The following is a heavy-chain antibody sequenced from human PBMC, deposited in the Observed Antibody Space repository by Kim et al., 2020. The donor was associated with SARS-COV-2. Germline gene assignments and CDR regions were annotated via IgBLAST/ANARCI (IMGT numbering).Heavy chain of an antibody. V-gene: IGHV4-4*01. Sequence: GSLRLSCAASGFSVSSSYLSWVRQAPGKGLEWIGTMFYGGNTHYNPSLESRVTMSVDRSKNQFSLKLSSVTATDTAVYFCAGGRGTYSALNYWGQGTPVTVSS. CDR1: GFSVSSSYL. CDR2: MFYGGNT. J-gene: IGHJ4*02. D-gene: IGHD1-26*01. CDR3: AGGRGTYSALNY.